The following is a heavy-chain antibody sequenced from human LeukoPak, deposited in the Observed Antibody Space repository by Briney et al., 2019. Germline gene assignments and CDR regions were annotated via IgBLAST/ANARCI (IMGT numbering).Heavy chain of an antibody. D-gene: IGHD6-13*01. CDR2: ISWNSGSI. CDR1: GFTFDDYA. Sequence: PGRSLRLSCAASGFTFDDYAMHWVRQAPGKGLEWVSGISWNSGSIGYADSVKGRFTISRDNAKNSLYLQMNSLRAEDTALYYCAKGLAAAGTPSVFQHWGQGTLVTVSS. J-gene: IGHJ1*01. CDR3: AKGLAAAGTPSVFQH. V-gene: IGHV3-9*01.